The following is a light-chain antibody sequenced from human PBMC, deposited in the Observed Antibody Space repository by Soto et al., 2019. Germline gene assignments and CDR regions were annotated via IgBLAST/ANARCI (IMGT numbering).Light chain of an antibody. CDR3: SSYAGSNNWV. CDR2: EVS. V-gene: IGLV2-8*01. J-gene: IGLJ3*02. Sequence: QSALTQPPSASGSPGQSVTISCTGTSSDVAGYNYVSWYQQHPGKAPKLMIYEVSKRPSGVPDRFSGSKPGNTASLTVSGLQAEDEADYYCSSYAGSNNWVFGGGTKLTVL. CDR1: SSDVAGYNY.